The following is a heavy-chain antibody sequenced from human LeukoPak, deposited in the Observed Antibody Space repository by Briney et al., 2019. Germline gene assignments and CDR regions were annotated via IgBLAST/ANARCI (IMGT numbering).Heavy chain of an antibody. V-gene: IGHV1-2*02. J-gene: IGHJ4*02. CDR3: ARVYPPGYSSSWEPYFDY. D-gene: IGHD6-13*01. Sequence: GASVKVSCKASGYTFTSYDINWVRQATGQGLEWMGWMNPNSGGTNYAQKFQGRVTMTRDTSISTAYMELSRLRSDDTAVYYCARVYPPGYSSSWEPYFDYWGQGTLVTVSS. CDR2: MNPNSGGT. CDR1: GYTFTSYD.